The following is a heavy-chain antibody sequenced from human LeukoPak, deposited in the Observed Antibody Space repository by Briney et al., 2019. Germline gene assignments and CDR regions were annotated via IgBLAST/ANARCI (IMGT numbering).Heavy chain of an antibody. CDR1: GFTFSSYE. Sequence: GGSLRLSCAASGFTFSSYEMNWVRQAPGKGLEWVANIKQDGSEKYYVDSVKGRFTISRDNAKNSLYLQMNSLRAKDTAVYYCARAVSVSGSYYSSYYYYYMDVWGKGTTATVSS. D-gene: IGHD3-10*01. CDR2: IKQDGSEK. J-gene: IGHJ6*03. CDR3: ARAVSVSGSYYSSYYYYYMDV. V-gene: IGHV3-7*01.